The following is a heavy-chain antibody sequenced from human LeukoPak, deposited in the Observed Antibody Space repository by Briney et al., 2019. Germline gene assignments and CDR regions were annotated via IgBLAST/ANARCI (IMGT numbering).Heavy chain of an antibody. V-gene: IGHV1-69*05. J-gene: IGHJ5*02. D-gene: IGHD1-26*01. CDR2: IIHIFGTA. Sequence: SLKVSCKASGGTFSIYAISWVRQAPGQGLEWMGGIIHIFGTANYAQKFQGRVTITTDESTSTAYMELSSLRSEDTAVYYCARIEWEVSNWFDPWGQGTLVTVSS. CDR3: ARIEWEVSNWFDP. CDR1: GGTFSIYA.